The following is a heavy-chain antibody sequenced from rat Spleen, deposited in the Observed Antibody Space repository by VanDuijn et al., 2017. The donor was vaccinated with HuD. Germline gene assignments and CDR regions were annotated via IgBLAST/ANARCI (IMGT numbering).Heavy chain of an antibody. CDR3: VRHGYTRYYFDY. CDR1: GFTFSSFP. Sequence: EVQLVESGGGLVQPGRSLKLSCAASGFTFSSFPMAWVRQAPKKGLEWVAYISYGGGGIYYPDSVQGRFTIYRHNAKSTLYLQMESLGSEDTATYYCVRHGYTRYYFDYWGQGVMVTVSS. V-gene: IGHV5-25*01. CDR2: ISYGGGGI. J-gene: IGHJ2*01. D-gene: IGHD1-9*01.